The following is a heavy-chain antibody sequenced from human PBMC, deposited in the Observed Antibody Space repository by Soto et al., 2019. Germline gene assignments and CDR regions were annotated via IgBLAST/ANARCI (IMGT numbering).Heavy chain of an antibody. V-gene: IGHV3-21*01. CDR1: GFTFSTYS. CDR2: ISSRSDI. J-gene: IGHJ6*02. Sequence: GGSLRLSCVGSGFTFSTYSINWVRQAPGKGLEWVSSISSRSDIYYADSVKGRFTISRDNAKNSVSLQMNGLRAEDTAVYYCAREYTAWPLAYGLDVWGQGTTVTVSS. D-gene: IGHD2-2*02. CDR3: AREYTAWPLAYGLDV.